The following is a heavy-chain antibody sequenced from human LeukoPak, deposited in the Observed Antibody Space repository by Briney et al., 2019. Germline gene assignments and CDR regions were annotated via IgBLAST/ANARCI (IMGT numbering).Heavy chain of an antibody. CDR3: ARDHYGSGSYLSDMDV. Sequence: GASVKVSCKASGYTFASYDISWVRQAPGQGLEWMGWISAYNGNTNYAQKLQGRVTMTTDTSTSTAYMELRSLRSDDTAVYYCARDHYGSGSYLSDMDVWGKGTTVTVSS. CDR1: GYTFASYD. D-gene: IGHD3-10*01. CDR2: ISAYNGNT. J-gene: IGHJ6*03. V-gene: IGHV1-18*01.